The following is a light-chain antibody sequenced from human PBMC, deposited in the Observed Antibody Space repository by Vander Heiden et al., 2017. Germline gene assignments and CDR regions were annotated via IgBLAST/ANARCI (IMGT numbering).Light chain of an antibody. CDR3: NSRDSSGNHLV. V-gene: IGLV3-19*01. CDR2: GKN. Sequence: SSDLTHDPAVSVALGQTVRITCQGDSLRSDYASWYQQKPGQAPVLVIYGKNSRPSGIPDRFSGSSSGNTASLTITGAQAEDEADYYCNSRDSSGNHLVFGGGTKVTVL. J-gene: IGLJ2*01. CDR1: SLRSDY.